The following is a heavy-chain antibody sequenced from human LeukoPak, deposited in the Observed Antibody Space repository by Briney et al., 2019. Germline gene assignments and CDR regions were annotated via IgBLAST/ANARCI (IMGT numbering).Heavy chain of an antibody. Sequence: ASVKVSCKASGYTFTSYDINWVRRATGQGLEWMGWMNPNSGNTGYAQKFQGRVTMTRNTSISTAYMELSSLRSEDTAVYYCARFPNYDFWSGYYSVDYWGQGTLVTVSS. D-gene: IGHD3-3*01. CDR1: GYTFTSYD. CDR2: MNPNSGNT. V-gene: IGHV1-8*01. CDR3: ARFPNYDFWSGYYSVDY. J-gene: IGHJ4*02.